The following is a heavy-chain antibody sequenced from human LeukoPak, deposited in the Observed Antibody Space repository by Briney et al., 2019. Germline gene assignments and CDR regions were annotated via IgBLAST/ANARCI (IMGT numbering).Heavy chain of an antibody. CDR1: GFTFDDYA. CDR2: ISWNSGSI. D-gene: IGHD4-11*01. V-gene: IGHV3-9*01. J-gene: IGHJ3*01. Sequence: GGSLRLSCAASGFTFDDYAMHWVRQVPGKGLEWVSGISWNSGSIGYADSVKGRFTISRDNAKNSLYLQMNSLRAEDTALYYCAKDTDSNPSDAFDVWGQGTMVTVSS. CDR3: AKDTDSNPSDAFDV.